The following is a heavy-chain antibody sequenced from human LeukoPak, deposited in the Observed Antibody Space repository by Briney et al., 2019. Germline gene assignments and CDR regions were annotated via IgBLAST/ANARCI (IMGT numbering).Heavy chain of an antibody. CDR3: AKRPAITASDHFDY. V-gene: IGHV3-23*01. J-gene: IGHJ4*02. D-gene: IGHD6-13*01. CDR1: GFTFSGYA. Sequence: GRSLRLSCATSGFTFSGYAMSWVRQAPGKGLEFVSTITGSGGDTYYAASVKGRFTVSRDNSKNTLYLQMDSLRVEDTAVYYCAKRPAITASDHFDYWGQGILVTVSS. CDR2: ITGSGGDT.